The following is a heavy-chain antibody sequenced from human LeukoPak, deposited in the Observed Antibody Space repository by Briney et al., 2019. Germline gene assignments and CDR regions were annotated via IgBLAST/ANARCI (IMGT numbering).Heavy chain of an antibody. D-gene: IGHD3-9*01. Sequence: GGSLRLSCAASGFTVSSNYMSWVRQAPGKGLEWVSVIYSGGSTYYADSVTCRFTISTDNSKNTLYLQMNSLRAEDTAVYYCARGGHYDILTGYYNYYYYYYMDVWGKGTTVTISS. CDR1: GFTVSSNY. V-gene: IGHV3-66*01. J-gene: IGHJ6*03. CDR3: ARGGHYDILTGYYNYYYYYYMDV. CDR2: IYSGGST.